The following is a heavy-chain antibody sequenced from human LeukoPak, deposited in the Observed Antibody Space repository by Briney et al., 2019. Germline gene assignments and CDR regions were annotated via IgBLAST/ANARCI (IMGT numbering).Heavy chain of an antibody. V-gene: IGHV3-48*01. CDR3: ARAKRNGFDI. CDR2: ISSSSTI. Sequence: GGSLRLSCAASGFIFSSYSMNWVRQAPGKGLEWVSYISSSSTIYYADSVKGRFTISRDNAKNSLYLQMNSLRAEDTAVYYCARAKRNGFDIWGQGTMVTVSS. CDR1: GFIFSSYS. J-gene: IGHJ3*02.